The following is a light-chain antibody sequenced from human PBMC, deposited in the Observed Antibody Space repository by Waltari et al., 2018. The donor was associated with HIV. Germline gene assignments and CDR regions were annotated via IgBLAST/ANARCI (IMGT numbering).Light chain of an antibody. J-gene: IGLJ3*02. CDR3: SSYAGSNNRWV. CDR1: SSDVGGYNY. V-gene: IGLV2-8*01. Sequence: QSALTQPPSASGSPGQSVTISCTGTSSDVGGYNYVSWYQQHPGKAPKLIIYEVSKRPSGVPDRFSGSKSGSTASLTVSGLQAEDEADYYCSSYAGSNNRWVFGGGTKLTVL. CDR2: EVS.